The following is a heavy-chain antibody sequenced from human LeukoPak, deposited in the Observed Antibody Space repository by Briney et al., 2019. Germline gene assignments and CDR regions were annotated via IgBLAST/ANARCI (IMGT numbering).Heavy chain of an antibody. J-gene: IGHJ3*02. Sequence: SETLSLTCTVSGGSISSSSYYWGWIRQPPGKGLEWIGTIYYRGSTYYNPSLKSRVTISVDTSKNQFSLKLSSVTAADTAVYYCASTYDILTGYPDAFDIWGQGTMVTVSS. CDR1: GGSISSSSYY. CDR2: IYYRGST. V-gene: IGHV4-39*07. D-gene: IGHD3-9*01. CDR3: ASTYDILTGYPDAFDI.